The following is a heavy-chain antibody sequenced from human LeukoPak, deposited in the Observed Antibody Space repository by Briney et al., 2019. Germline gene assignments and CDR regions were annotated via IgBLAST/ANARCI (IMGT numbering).Heavy chain of an antibody. V-gene: IGHV4-61*01. Sequence: SGTLSLTCTVSGGSVSSGSYYWSWIRQPPGKGLEWIGNIFYSGSTNHNPSLKSRVTISLDTSKNQFSLKLSSVTAADTAVYYCARELCSGGSCGKFDYWGQGTLVTVSS. J-gene: IGHJ4*02. CDR2: IFYSGST. CDR3: ARELCSGGSCGKFDY. CDR1: GGSVSSGSYY. D-gene: IGHD2-15*01.